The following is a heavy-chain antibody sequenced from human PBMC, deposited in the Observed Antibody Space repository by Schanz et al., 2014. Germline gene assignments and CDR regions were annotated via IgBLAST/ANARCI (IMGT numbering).Heavy chain of an antibody. CDR1: GFTFSSYG. CDR2: IWYDGSNK. J-gene: IGHJ4*02. Sequence: QVQLVESGGGVVQPGRSLRLSCAASGFTFSSYGMHWVRQAPGKGLEWVAIIWYDGSNKYYADSVKGRFTISRDNSKNTLFLQMSSLRAEDTAVYCCARDGGCDYGGQGTLVTVSS. CDR3: ARDGGCDY. D-gene: IGHD6-19*01. V-gene: IGHV3-33*01.